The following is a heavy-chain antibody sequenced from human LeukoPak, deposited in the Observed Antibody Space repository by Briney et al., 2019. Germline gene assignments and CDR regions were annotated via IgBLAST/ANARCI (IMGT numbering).Heavy chain of an antibody. CDR1: GFTFSDYY. J-gene: IGHJ4*02. D-gene: IGHD4-17*01. CDR3: ARGVNDYGDYGSY. CDR2: ISSSGSTR. V-gene: IGHV3-11*01. Sequence: GGSLRLSCAASGFTFSDYYMSWIRQAPGKGLEWVSYISSSGSTRYYADSVKGRLTISRDNAKNSLYLQMNRLRADETAVYYCARGVNDYGDYGSYWGQGTLVTVSS.